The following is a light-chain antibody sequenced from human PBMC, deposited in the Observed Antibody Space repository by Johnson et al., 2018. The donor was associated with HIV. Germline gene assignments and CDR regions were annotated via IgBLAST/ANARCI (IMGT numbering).Light chain of an antibody. J-gene: IGLJ1*01. CDR1: SSNIGNNY. CDR2: ENN. Sequence: QSVLTQPPSVSAAPGQKVTISCSGTSSNIGNNYVSWYQQFTGTAPKLVIHENNKRPSGIPDRFSGSKSGTSTTLGITGLQAGDEADYYCGTLDSCLSGYVFRTGPQFTLL. V-gene: IGLV1-51*01. CDR3: GTLDSCLSGYV.